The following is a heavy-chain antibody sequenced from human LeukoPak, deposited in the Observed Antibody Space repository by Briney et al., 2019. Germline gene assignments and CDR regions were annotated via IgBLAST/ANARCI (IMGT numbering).Heavy chain of an antibody. D-gene: IGHD5-18*01. CDR1: GFMFSDYD. V-gene: IGHV3-64*01. J-gene: IGHJ4*02. Sequence: GGPLRLSCAASGFMFSDYDMHCVRQAPGKGLEYVSHISANGGSTYYAISVKGRFTISRDNSKNTLYLQMGSLRAEDMAVYYCARGRGYIYGYDYWGQGTLVTVSS. CDR3: ARGRGYIYGYDY. CDR2: ISANGGST.